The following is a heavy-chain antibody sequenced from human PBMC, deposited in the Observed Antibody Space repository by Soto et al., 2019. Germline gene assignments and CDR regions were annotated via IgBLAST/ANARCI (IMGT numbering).Heavy chain of an antibody. D-gene: IGHD2-8*01. CDR3: ARHPGTNFGY. Sequence: SGPTLVNPTQTLTLTCTFSGFSLSTEGMRVSWVRQSPGKALEWLARIDWDDDKFYSTSLKTRLTISKDTSRNQVVLIMTNMDPVDTATYYCARHPGTNFGYWGPGTLVTVSS. CDR1: GFSLSTEGMR. V-gene: IGHV2-70*04. CDR2: IDWDDDK. J-gene: IGHJ4*02.